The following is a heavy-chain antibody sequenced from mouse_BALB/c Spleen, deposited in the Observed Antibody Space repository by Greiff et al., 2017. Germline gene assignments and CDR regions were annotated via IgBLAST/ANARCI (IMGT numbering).Heavy chain of an antibody. CDR3: ARCPYGNLDY. V-gene: IGHV14-3*02. D-gene: IGHD2-10*02. CDR1: GFNIKDTY. J-gene: IGHJ2*01. Sequence: VQLKQSGAELVKPGASVKLSCTASGFNIKDTYMHWVKQRPEQGLEWIGRIDPANGNTKYDPKFQGKATITADTSSNTAYLQLSSLTSEDTAVYYCARCPYGNLDYWGQGTTLTVSS. CDR2: IDPANGNT.